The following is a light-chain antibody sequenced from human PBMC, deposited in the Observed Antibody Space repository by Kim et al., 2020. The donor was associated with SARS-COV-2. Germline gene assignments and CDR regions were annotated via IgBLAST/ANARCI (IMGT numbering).Light chain of an antibody. V-gene: IGLV3-19*01. CDR2: GKN. CDR1: SLRSYY. Sequence: SSELTQDPAVSVALGQTVRITCQGDSLRSYYASWYQQKPGQAPVLVIYGKNNRPSGIPDRFSGSSSGNTASLTITGAQPEDEADYNCNSRDSRGNQVCGG. CDR3: NSRDSRGNQV. J-gene: IGLJ2*01.